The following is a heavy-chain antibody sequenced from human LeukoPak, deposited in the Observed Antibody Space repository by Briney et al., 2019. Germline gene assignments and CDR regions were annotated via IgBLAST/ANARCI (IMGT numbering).Heavy chain of an antibody. CDR1: GFTFSGFW. J-gene: IGHJ3*01. D-gene: IGHD6-6*01. Sequence: GGSLRLSCAVSGFTFSGFWMSWSRQAPGKGLEWVASINSDGSEGYYADVVKGRFTISRNNAKNSLYLQINSLRAEDTAVYYCARSSYSSSSSVWGRGTMVTVSS. CDR2: INSDGSEG. V-gene: IGHV3-7*03. CDR3: ARSSYSSSSSV.